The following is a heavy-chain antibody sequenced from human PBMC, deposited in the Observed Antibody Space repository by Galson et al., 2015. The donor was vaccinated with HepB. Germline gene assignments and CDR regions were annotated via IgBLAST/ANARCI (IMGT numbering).Heavy chain of an antibody. CDR3: ARANTIYGVVIRDFHYYYMDV. Sequence: SVKVSCKASGGTFGSYAISWVRQAPGQGLEWMGGIIPVYGSVNYAQKFQGRVSISADESTGTAWMELTSLRSEDTAVYFCARANTIYGVVIRDFHYYYMDVWGKGTTVTVSS. D-gene: IGHD3-3*01. V-gene: IGHV1-69*13. CDR1: GGTFGSYA. J-gene: IGHJ6*03. CDR2: IIPVYGSV.